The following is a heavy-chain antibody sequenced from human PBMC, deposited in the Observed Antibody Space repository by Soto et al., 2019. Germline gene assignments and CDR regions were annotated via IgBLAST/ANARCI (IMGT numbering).Heavy chain of an antibody. D-gene: IGHD2-2*01. V-gene: IGHV4-4*07. Sequence: SETLSLTCTVSGGSISSYYWSCIRQAAGKGLEWIGRIYTSGSTNYNPSLKSRVTMSVDTSKNQFSLKLSSVTAADTAVYYCARTCSSNSCYHAFHYWGQGTQVNVS. CDR2: IYTSGST. CDR1: GGSISSYY. CDR3: ARTCSSNSCYHAFHY. J-gene: IGHJ4*02.